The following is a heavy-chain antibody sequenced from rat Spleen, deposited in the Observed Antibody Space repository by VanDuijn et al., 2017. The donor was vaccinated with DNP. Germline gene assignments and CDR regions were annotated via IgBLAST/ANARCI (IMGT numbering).Heavy chain of an antibody. CDR1: GFSLTTYS. D-gene: IGHD1-3*01. CDR3: ARSLATVAPTGAMDA. CDR2: MWYDGDT. J-gene: IGHJ4*01. Sequence: QVQLKESGPGLVQPSETLSLTCTVSGFSLTTYSVSWVRQPSGKGPEWMGKMWYDGDTAYNSGLKSRLSISRDTSKSQVFLKRNSVQTEDTAMYFCARSLATVAPTGAMDAWGQGTSVTVSS. V-gene: IGHV2-16*01.